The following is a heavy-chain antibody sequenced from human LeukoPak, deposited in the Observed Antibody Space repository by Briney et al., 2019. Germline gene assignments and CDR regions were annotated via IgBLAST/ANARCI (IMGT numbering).Heavy chain of an antibody. J-gene: IGHJ1*01. CDR1: GGSISIYY. Sequence: SETLSLTCTVSGGSISIYYWSWIRQPPGKGLEWIGYINYSGSTNYNPSLKSRVTISVDTSKNQFSLKLSSVTAADTAVYYCARGLRRSSSWYTAEYFQHWGQGTLVTVSS. CDR3: ARGLRRSSSWYTAEYFQH. D-gene: IGHD6-13*01. CDR2: INYSGST. V-gene: IGHV4-59*12.